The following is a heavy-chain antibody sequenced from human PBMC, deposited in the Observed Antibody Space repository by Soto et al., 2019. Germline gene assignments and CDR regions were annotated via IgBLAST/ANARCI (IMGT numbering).Heavy chain of an antibody. CDR2: IYSGGST. CDR1: GFTVSSNY. Sequence: GGSLRLSCAASGFTVSSNYMSWVRQAPGKGLEWVSVIYSGGSTYYADSVKGRFTISRDNSKNTLYLQMNSLRAEDTAVYYCARDQAVAGLSFDYPYQATLLTLFS. V-gene: IGHV3-53*01. CDR3: ARDQAVAGLSFDY. D-gene: IGHD6-19*01. J-gene: IGHJ4*02.